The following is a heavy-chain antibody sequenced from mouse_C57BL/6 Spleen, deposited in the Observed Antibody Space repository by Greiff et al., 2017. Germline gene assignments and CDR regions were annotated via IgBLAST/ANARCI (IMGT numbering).Heavy chain of an antibody. CDR3: AKSYGYYFRFDY. V-gene: IGHV1-55*01. J-gene: IGHJ2*01. CDR2: IYPGSGST. D-gene: IGHD2-3*01. CDR1: GYTFTSYW. Sequence: QVQLQQPGAELVKPGASVKMSCKASGYTFTSYWITWVKQRPGQGLEWIGDIYPGSGSTNYNEKFKSKATLTVDTSSSTAYMQLSSLTSEVSSFYYCAKSYGYYFRFDYWGQGTTLTVSS.